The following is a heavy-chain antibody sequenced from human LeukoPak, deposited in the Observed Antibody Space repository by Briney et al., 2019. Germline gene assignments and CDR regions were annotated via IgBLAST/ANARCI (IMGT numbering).Heavy chain of an antibody. CDR2: ISGDGGST. Sequence: GGPLRLSCAASGFTFDDYAMHWVRQAPGKGLEWVSLISGDGGSTYYADSVKGRFTISRDNSKNSLYLQMNSLRTEDTALYYCAKTAYDFWSGQSPFNWFDPWGQGTLVTVSS. V-gene: IGHV3-43*02. CDR1: GFTFDDYA. D-gene: IGHD3-3*01. CDR3: AKTAYDFWSGQSPFNWFDP. J-gene: IGHJ5*02.